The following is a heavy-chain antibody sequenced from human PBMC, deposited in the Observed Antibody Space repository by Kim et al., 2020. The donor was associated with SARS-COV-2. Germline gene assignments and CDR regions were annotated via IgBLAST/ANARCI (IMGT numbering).Heavy chain of an antibody. D-gene: IGHD3-22*01. Sequence: GGSLRLSCAAFGYNFRTYAMSWVRQAPGKGLEWVSSIGGSSSITYYADSVKGRFTVSRDPSANTFYLQMTTLRADDTAVYYCVKGRSPGSPISMIIEEWGQGTLVTVSP. CDR1: GYNFRTYA. CDR3: VKGRSPGSPISMIIEE. CDR2: IGGSSSIT. J-gene: IGHJ4*02. V-gene: IGHV3-23*01.